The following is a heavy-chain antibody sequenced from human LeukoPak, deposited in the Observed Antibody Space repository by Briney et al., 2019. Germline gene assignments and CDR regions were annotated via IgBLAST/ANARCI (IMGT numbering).Heavy chain of an antibody. CDR1: GFTFSSYA. V-gene: IGHV3-48*01. J-gene: IGHJ3*02. CDR2: ISSTGGTI. CDR3: ARGYSRAAFDI. Sequence: GGSLRLSCAASGFTFSSYAMSWVRQAPGKGLEWVSFISSTGGTIYYADSVKGRFTVSRDNGKNSLLLQMNSLRAEDTALYYCARGYSRAAFDIWGQGTVVAVSS. D-gene: IGHD2-15*01.